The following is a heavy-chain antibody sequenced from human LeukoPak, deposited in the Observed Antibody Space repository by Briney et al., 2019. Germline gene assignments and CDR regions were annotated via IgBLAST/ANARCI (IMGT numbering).Heavy chain of an antibody. J-gene: IGHJ4*02. CDR3: ARHGSDWSFDY. CDR1: GGSISTYY. Sequence: PSEALSLTCTVSGGSISTYYWSWIRQPPGKGLEWIGYISYTGSPNYNPSLKSRLTISIDTSRNQFSLQVSSVTAADTAVYYCARHGSDWSFDYWGQGTLVTVSS. V-gene: IGHV4-59*08. CDR2: ISYTGSP. D-gene: IGHD6-19*01.